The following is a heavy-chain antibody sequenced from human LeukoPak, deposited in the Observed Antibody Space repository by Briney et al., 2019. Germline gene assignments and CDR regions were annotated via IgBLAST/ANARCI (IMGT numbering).Heavy chain of an antibody. Sequence: SETLSLTCTVSGGSISSSSYYWGWIRQPPGKGLEWIGSIYYSGSTYYNPSLKSRVTISVDTSKNQFSLKLSSVTAADTAVYSCAKLPPSSSGWNAFWFAPGGQEPWVTVSS. CDR1: GGSISSSSYY. CDR3: AKLPPSSSGWNAFWFAP. V-gene: IGHV4-39*01. J-gene: IGHJ5*02. D-gene: IGHD6-25*01. CDR2: IYYSGST.